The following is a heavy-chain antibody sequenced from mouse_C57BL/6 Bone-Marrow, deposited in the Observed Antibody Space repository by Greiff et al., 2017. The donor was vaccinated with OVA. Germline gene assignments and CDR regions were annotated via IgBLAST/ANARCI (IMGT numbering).Heavy chain of an antibody. CDR1: GFSLSTSGMG. CDR2: IYWDDDK. Sequence: QVTLKVCGPGILQSSQTLSLTCSFSGFSLSTSGMGVSWIRQPSGKGLEWLAHIYWDDDKRYNPFLKSRHTISKDTSRNQVFLKITSVDTADTATDYCANYDAGYYAMDYWGQGTSVTVSS. J-gene: IGHJ4*01. D-gene: IGHD2-4*01. CDR3: ANYDAGYYAMDY. V-gene: IGHV8-12*01.